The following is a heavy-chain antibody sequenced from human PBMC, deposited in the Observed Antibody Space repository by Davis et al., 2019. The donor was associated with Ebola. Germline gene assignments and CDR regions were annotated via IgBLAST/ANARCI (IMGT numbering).Heavy chain of an antibody. J-gene: IGHJ6*02. CDR2: IKKDGNER. CDR3: ARDKYSGVGMDV. CDR1: GFTFGSYW. Sequence: GGSLRLSCEGSGFTFGSYWMAWVRQAPGKGLEWVANIKKDGNERYYVDSVKGRFTISRDNAKNSLYLQMGSLRSEDTAIYYCARDKYSGVGMDVWGQGTTVTVSS. V-gene: IGHV3-7*03. D-gene: IGHD5-12*01.